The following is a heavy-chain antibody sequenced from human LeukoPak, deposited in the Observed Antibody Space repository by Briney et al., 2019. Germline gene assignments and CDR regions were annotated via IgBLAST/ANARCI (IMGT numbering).Heavy chain of an antibody. CDR1: GYTFTGYY. CDR2: INPSSGGT. CDR3: ARDQGYSGYDAFDP. Sequence: GASVKVSCKASGYTFTGYYMHWVRQAPGQGLEWMGWINPSSGGTNYAQKFQGRVTMTRDTSISTAYMELSRPRSDDTAVYYCARDQGYSGYDAFDPWGQGTLVTVSS. V-gene: IGHV1-2*02. J-gene: IGHJ5*02. D-gene: IGHD5-12*01.